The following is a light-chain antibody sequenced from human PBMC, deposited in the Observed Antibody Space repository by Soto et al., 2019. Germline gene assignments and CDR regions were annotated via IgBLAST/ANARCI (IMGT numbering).Light chain of an antibody. CDR1: QSISSW. CDR2: KAS. J-gene: IGKJ5*01. Sequence: DIQMTQSPSTLSASVGDRVTITCRASQSISSWLAWYQQKPGKAPKLLINKASSLESGVPSRFSGSGSGTDFTLTITSLQPEDVATYYCQQSYTHPITFGQGTRLEIK. CDR3: QQSYTHPIT. V-gene: IGKV1-5*03.